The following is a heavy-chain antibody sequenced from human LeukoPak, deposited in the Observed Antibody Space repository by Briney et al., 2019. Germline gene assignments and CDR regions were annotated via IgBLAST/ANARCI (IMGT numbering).Heavy chain of an antibody. V-gene: IGHV1-69*06. Sequence: ASVKVSCKASGGTFSSYAISWVRQAPGQGLEWMGGIIPIFGTANYAQKFQGRVTITADKSTSTAYMELSSLRSEDTAVYYCARVRDYSNYLGYYYYYMDVWGKGTTVTVSS. CDR3: ARVRDYSNYLGYYYYYMDV. CDR1: GGTFSSYA. D-gene: IGHD4-11*01. CDR2: IIPIFGTA. J-gene: IGHJ6*03.